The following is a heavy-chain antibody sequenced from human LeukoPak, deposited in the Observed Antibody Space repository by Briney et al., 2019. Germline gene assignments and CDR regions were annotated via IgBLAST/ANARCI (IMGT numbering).Heavy chain of an antibody. J-gene: IGHJ4*02. CDR1: GFTFSSYW. V-gene: IGHV3-7*01. Sequence: GGSLRLSCAASGFTFSSYWMSWVRQAPGKGLEWVANMKYDGSEKDYVDSVKGRFAISRDNAKNSLYLQMNSLRAEDTAVYYCARDIAAAGLFFDYWGQGTLVTVSS. CDR3: ARDIAAAGLFFDY. CDR2: MKYDGSEK. D-gene: IGHD6-13*01.